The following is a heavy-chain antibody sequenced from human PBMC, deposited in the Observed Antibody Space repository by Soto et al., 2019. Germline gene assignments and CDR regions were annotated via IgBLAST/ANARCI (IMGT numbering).Heavy chain of an antibody. D-gene: IGHD6-19*01. CDR3: ARALMYSSGWYFDY. CDR1: RFTLSSYA. Sequence: GGSLRLSCAASRFTLSSYAMHWVRQVPGKGLEWVALISYDGSNEDYADSVKGRFTIFRDKSKNTLYLQMNSLRAEDTAVYYCARALMYSSGWYFDYWGQGTLVTVPS. J-gene: IGHJ4*02. V-gene: IGHV3-30-3*01. CDR2: ISYDGSNE.